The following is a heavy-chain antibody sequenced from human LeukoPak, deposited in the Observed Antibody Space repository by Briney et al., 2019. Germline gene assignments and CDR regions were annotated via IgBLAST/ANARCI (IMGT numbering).Heavy chain of an antibody. J-gene: IGHJ4*02. CDR2: IIGGGGST. V-gene: IGHV3-23*01. CDR3: AHGAMYQLDY. D-gene: IGHD2-2*01. CDR1: GFTFSSYW. Sequence: GGSLRLSCAASGFTFSSYWMSWVRQAPGKGLEWVSGIIGGGGSTYYADSVKGRFTISGDNSRNTLFLQMNSLRAEDTAVYYCAHGAMYQLDYWGQGTLVTVSS.